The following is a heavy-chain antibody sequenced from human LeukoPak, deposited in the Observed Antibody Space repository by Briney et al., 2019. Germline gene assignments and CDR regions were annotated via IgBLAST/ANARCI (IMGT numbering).Heavy chain of an antibody. CDR3: ARDWASSGWYDY. J-gene: IGHJ4*02. CDR1: GFIVSSNF. V-gene: IGHV3-53*01. CDR2: IYSGGST. Sequence: GGSLRLSCAASGFIVSSNFMSWVRQAPGKGLEWVSVIYSGGSTYYADSVKGRFTISGDDSKNTLYLQMNSLRVEDTAVYYCARDWASSGWYDYWGQGTLVTVSS. D-gene: IGHD6-19*01.